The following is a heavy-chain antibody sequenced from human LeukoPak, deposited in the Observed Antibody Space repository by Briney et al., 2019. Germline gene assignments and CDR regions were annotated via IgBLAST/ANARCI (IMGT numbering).Heavy chain of an antibody. V-gene: IGHV4-34*01. Sequence: KSSETLSLTCAVYGGSFSGYYWSWIRQHPGKGLEWIGYIYYSGYTYYNPSLKSRVTISADTSKNHFSLKLNSVTTADTAVYYCTRGAGWLIDYWGQGILVTVSS. CDR1: GGSFSGYY. CDR2: IYYSGYT. J-gene: IGHJ4*02. D-gene: IGHD3-16*01. CDR3: TRGAGWLIDY.